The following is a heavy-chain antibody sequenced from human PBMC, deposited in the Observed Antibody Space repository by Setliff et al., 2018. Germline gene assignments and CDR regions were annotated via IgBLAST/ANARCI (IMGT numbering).Heavy chain of an antibody. D-gene: IGHD2-2*01. CDR2: ISHGVST. J-gene: IGHJ4*02. Sequence: PSETLSLTCTGSGASVTSFDYYWSWIRQPPGKGLEYIGHISHGVSTSYSPSLKSRLSISAYTSKNQFSLKLTSVTAADTAVYYCARTHCTTTSCFYFHYWGQGTVVTVSS. V-gene: IGHV4-30-4*01. CDR1: GASVTSFDYY. CDR3: ARTHCTTTSCFYFHY.